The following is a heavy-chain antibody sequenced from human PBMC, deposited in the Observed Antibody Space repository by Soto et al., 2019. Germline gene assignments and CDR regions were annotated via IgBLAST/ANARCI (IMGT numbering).Heavy chain of an antibody. J-gene: IGHJ2*01. Sequence: QVQLQESGPGQVKLSETLFLTCTVSGGSVSSGTYYWSWIRQPAGKGLEWMGYIYRGSPNYNPSLESRATISVDTSRTQFSLMLSSVTAADTAVYYCSMDHGLGAGYFALWGRGTRVTVSS. CDR2: IYRGSP. CDR3: SMDHGLGAGYFAL. CDR1: GGSVSSGTYY. D-gene: IGHD7-27*01. V-gene: IGHV4-61*01.